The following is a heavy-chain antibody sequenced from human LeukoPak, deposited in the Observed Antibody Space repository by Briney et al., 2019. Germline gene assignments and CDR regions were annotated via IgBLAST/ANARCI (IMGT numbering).Heavy chain of an antibody. D-gene: IGHD1-26*01. V-gene: IGHV4-34*01. Sequence: SETLSLTCAVYGGSFSGYYWSWIRQPPGKGLEWVGTIYYGGSIYGDPSLKGRITISLDTSKNQFSLKLNPVTAADTAVYYCARAGWELLSASFDPWGQGTLVIVSS. CDR3: ARAGWELLSASFDP. CDR2: IYYGGSI. J-gene: IGHJ5*02. CDR1: GGSFSGYY.